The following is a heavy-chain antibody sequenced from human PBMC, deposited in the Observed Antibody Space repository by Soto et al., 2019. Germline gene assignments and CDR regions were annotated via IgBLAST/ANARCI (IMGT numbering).Heavy chain of an antibody. CDR3: ARLAPNYYDSSGGFDY. D-gene: IGHD3-22*01. Sequence: ESLKISCKGSGYSFTSYWIGWVRQMPGKGLEWMGIIYPGDSDTRYSPSFQGQVTISADKSISTAYLQWSSLKASDTAMYYCARLAPNYYDSSGGFDYWGQGTLVTVSS. J-gene: IGHJ4*02. CDR1: GYSFTSYW. CDR2: IYPGDSDT. V-gene: IGHV5-51*01.